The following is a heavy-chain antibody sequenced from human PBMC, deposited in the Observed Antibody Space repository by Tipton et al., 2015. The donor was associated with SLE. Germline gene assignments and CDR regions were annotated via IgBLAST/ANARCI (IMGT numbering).Heavy chain of an antibody. Sequence: TLSLTCTVSGGSISSYYWSWIRQPPGKGLEWIGYIYYSGSTNYNPSLKSRVTISVDTSKNQFSLKLTSVTAADTAVYYCARDRGNWNYPTGDYNYIDVWGKGTTVTVSS. D-gene: IGHD1-7*01. J-gene: IGHJ6*03. CDR2: IYYSGST. CDR3: ARDRGNWNYPTGDYNYIDV. CDR1: GGSISSYY. V-gene: IGHV4-59*12.